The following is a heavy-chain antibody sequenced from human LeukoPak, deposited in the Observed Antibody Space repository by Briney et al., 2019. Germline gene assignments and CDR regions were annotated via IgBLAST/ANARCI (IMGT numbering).Heavy chain of an antibody. Sequence: SETLSLTCTVSGGSISSYYWSWIRQPPGKGLEWIGYIYYSGSTNYNPSLKSRITISVDTSKNQFSLKLNSVTAADTAVYYCARGTIVGATPYDYWGHGTLVTISS. J-gene: IGHJ4*01. CDR1: GGSISSYY. D-gene: IGHD1-26*01. V-gene: IGHV4-59*08. CDR2: IYYSGST. CDR3: ARGTIVGATPYDY.